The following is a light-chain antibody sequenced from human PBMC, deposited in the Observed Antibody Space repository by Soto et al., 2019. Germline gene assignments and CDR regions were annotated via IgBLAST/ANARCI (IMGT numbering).Light chain of an antibody. CDR1: ESLQQRNGYRY. Sequence: DIVMTQSPLSLSVTPGEPASISCRSSESLQQRNGYRYLDWYVQKPGQPPKLLIYLALNRASGATDRLSGSGSGTDFTLKISAVEADDVGVYYCMQSLQTPLTFGQGTRVEIK. CDR3: MQSLQTPLT. J-gene: IGKJ1*01. CDR2: LAL. V-gene: IGKV2-28*01.